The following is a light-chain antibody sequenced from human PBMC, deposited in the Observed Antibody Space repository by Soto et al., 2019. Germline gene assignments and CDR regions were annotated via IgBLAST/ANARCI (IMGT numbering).Light chain of an antibody. CDR3: QQYGSSIQT. J-gene: IGKJ1*01. CDR2: AAS. V-gene: IGKV1-9*01. Sequence: DIQLTQPPSFLSASVGDRVTITCRASQGISSYLAWYQQKPGKAPKLLIYAASTLQSGVPSRFSGSGSGTDFTLTISRLEPEDFAVYYCQQYGSSIQTFGQGTKVDIK. CDR1: QGISSY.